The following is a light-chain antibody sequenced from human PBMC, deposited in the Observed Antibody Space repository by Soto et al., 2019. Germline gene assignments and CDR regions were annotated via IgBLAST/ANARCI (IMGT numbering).Light chain of an antibody. Sequence: DIQMTQSPSTLSASVGDRVTITCRASQTVSSWLAWFQQKRGKAPNLLIYGVSSVESGVPSRFSGSGSGTEFTLTISNLQPDDFATYYCQQYADSSWTFGQGTKVE. J-gene: IGKJ1*01. CDR3: QQYADSSWT. CDR2: GVS. CDR1: QTVSSW. V-gene: IGKV1-5*03.